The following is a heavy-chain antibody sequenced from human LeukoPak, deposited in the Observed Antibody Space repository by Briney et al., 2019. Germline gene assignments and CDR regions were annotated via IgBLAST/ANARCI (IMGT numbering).Heavy chain of an antibody. D-gene: IGHD3-3*01. CDR3: TRGSRSGPKIYYFDY. V-gene: IGHV3-49*04. CDR1: GFTFGDYA. J-gene: IGHJ4*02. Sequence: PGGSLRLSCTASGFTFGDYAMSWVRQAPGKGLEGVGFIRSKAYGGTTEYAASVKGRFTISRDDSKSIAYLQMNSLKTEDTAVYYCTRGSRSGPKIYYFDYWGQGTLVTVSS. CDR2: IRSKAYGGTT.